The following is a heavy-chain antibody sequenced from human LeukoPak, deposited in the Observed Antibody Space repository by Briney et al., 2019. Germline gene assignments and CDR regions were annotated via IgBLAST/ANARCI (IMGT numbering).Heavy chain of an antibody. J-gene: IGHJ4*02. CDR1: GFTFSSYG. CDR2: IRYDGSNK. V-gene: IGHV3-30*02. Sequence: GGSLRLSCAASGFTFSSYGMHWVRQAPGKGLEWVAFIRYDGSNKYYADSVKGRFTISRDNSKNTLYLQMNSLRAEDTAVYYCAALRGYSYGFHYWGQGTLVTVSS. CDR3: AALRGYSYGFHY. D-gene: IGHD5-18*01.